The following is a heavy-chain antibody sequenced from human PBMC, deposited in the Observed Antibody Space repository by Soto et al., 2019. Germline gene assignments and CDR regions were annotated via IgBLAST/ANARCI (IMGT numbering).Heavy chain of an antibody. CDR2: IIPILGIA. V-gene: IGHV1-69*02. J-gene: IGHJ4*02. CDR3: ASRSTVVVAATEAFAY. CDR1: GGTFSTYT. D-gene: IGHD2-15*01. Sequence: QVQLVQSGAEVKKPGSSVKVSCKASGGTFSTYTISWVRQAPGQGLEWMGRIIPILGIANYAQKFQGRVTITADKTTRTAYMEMRTLGSEDTAVYSCASRSTVVVAATEAFAYWGQGTLVTVSS.